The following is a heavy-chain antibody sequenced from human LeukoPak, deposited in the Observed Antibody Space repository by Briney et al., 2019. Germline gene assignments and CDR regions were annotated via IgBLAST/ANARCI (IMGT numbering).Heavy chain of an antibody. Sequence: ASETLSLTCSVSGGSISSYYWSWIRQPPGKGLEWIGYIYYSGSTNYNPSLKSRVTISVDTSKNQFSLKLSSVTAADTAVYYCARDTDGTLFDYWGQGTLVTVSS. J-gene: IGHJ4*02. CDR2: IYYSGST. D-gene: IGHD1-14*01. CDR3: ARDTDGTLFDY. V-gene: IGHV4-59*01. CDR1: GGSISSYY.